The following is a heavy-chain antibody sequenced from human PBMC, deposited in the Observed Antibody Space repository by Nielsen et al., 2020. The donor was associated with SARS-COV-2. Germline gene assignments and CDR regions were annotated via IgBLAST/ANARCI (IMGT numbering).Heavy chain of an antibody. D-gene: IGHD5-24*01. CDR1: GFTFSSYA. V-gene: IGHV3-11*05. Sequence: GGSLRLSCAASGFTFSSYAMSWVRQAPGKGLEWVSYISSSSYTNYVDSVKGRFTISRDNAKNSLYLQMNSLRAEDTAVYYCAREGRKLPLDYWGQGTLVTVSS. CDR3: AREGRKLPLDY. CDR2: ISSSSYT. J-gene: IGHJ4*02.